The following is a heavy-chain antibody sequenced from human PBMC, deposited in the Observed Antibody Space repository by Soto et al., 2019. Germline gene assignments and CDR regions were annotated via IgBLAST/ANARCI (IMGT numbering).Heavy chain of an antibody. Sequence: GGSLRLSCAASGFSFSSYAMNWVRQAPGKGLEWVSIISGAGDRTYYADSVKGRLTISRDNSKNILYLQMNSLRAEDTAVYHCAKATRGPLSSRSSDANHFDSWGQGTLVTVPS. D-gene: IGHD6-13*01. V-gene: IGHV3-23*01. J-gene: IGHJ4*02. CDR2: ISGAGDRT. CDR1: GFSFSSYA. CDR3: AKATRGPLSSRSSDANHFDS.